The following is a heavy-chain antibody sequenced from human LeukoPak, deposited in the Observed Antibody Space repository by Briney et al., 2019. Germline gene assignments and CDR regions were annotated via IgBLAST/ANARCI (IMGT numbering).Heavy chain of an antibody. J-gene: IGHJ6*03. CDR2: ISSSGSTI. V-gene: IGHV3-48*03. Sequence: PGGSLRLFCAASGFTFSSYEMNWVRQAPGKGLELVSYISSSGSTIYYADSVKGRFTISRDNAKNSLYLQMNSLRAEDTAVYYCARARGSSWLYYYYMDVWGKGTTVTISS. D-gene: IGHD6-13*01. CDR1: GFTFSSYE. CDR3: ARARGSSWLYYYYMDV.